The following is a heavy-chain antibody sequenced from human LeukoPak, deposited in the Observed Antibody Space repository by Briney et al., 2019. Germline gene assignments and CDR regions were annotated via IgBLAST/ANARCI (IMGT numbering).Heavy chain of an antibody. CDR1: GYTLTGYY. V-gene: IGHV1-2*02. CDR2: INPSSGDT. Sequence: ASVTVSCKASGYTLTGYYMHWVRLAPGQGLEWMGWINPSSGDTNYAQKFQGRVTMTRDTSISTAYMELSRLRSDDTAVYYCAKNPYEYYFDYWGQGTLVTVSS. J-gene: IGHJ4*02. CDR3: AKNPYEYYFDY. D-gene: IGHD5-12*01.